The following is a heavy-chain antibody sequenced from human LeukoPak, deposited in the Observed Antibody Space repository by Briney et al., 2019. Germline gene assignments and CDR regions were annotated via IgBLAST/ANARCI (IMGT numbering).Heavy chain of an antibody. CDR2: ISSSGSAI. CDR3: VRVKGSYFDY. CDR1: GFTFSSYS. Sequence: PGGSLRLSCAASGFTFSSYSMNWVRQAPGKGLEWVSYISSSGSAIYYVDPVKGRFTVSRDNAKNSLFLQMNSPRAEDTAVYYCVRVKGSYFDYWGQGALVTVSS. V-gene: IGHV3-48*01. D-gene: IGHD2-15*01. J-gene: IGHJ4*02.